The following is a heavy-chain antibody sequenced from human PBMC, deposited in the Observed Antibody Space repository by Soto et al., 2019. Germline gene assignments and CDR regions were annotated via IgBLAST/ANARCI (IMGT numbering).Heavy chain of an antibody. J-gene: IGHJ4*02. D-gene: IGHD1-1*01. V-gene: IGHV3-23*01. CDR3: TTGPLISGDY. CDR1: GFTFGSYA. CDR2: ISGTGDSS. Sequence: EVQLLESGGGLVQPGGSLRLSCAASGFTFGSYAMSWVRQAPGKGLEWVSLISGTGDSSEYANSVKGRFTISRDYSKNTLYLQSNCLRVEDTAVYFCTTGPLISGDYWGQGTLVTVSS.